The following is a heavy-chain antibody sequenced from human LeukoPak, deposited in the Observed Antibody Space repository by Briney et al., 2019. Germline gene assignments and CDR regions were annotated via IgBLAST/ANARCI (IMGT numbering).Heavy chain of an antibody. CDR2: IYSGGGA. D-gene: IGHD3-10*01. J-gene: IGHJ5*02. CDR3: VRGNIFGSGSYS. CDR1: GFTVSSTY. V-gene: IGHV3-53*01. Sequence: QPGGSLRLSCAASGFTVSSTYMSWVRQAPGKGLEWASVIYSGGGAYYADSVKGRFTISRDNSKNTLYLQMNSLRVEDTAVYYCVRGNIFGSGSYSWGQGVLVTVSS.